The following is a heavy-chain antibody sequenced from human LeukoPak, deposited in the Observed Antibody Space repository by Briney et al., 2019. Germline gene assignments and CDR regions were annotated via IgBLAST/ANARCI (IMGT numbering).Heavy chain of an antibody. D-gene: IGHD6-19*01. J-gene: IGHJ4*02. V-gene: IGHV3-30*02. CDR3: ARDYSTGWHYFDN. Sequence: GGSLRLSCAASGFTFSNFGVHWVRQAPGKGLEWVSFIVFDGSKKFYADSVKGRFTISRDNSKNTLYLQMNSLRAEDTAVYYCARDYSTGWHYFDNWGQGTLVTVSS. CDR1: GFTFSNFG. CDR2: IVFDGSKK.